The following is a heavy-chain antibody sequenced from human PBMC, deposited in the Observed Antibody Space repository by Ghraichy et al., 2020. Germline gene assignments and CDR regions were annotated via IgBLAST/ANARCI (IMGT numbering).Heavy chain of an antibody. Sequence: SETLSLTCAVYGGSFSGYYWSWIRQPPGKGLEWIGEINHSGSTNYNPSLKSRVTISVDTSKNQFSLKLSSVTAADTAVYYCARGPSITMIVVVIGPWGQGTLVTVSS. D-gene: IGHD3-22*01. J-gene: IGHJ4*02. V-gene: IGHV4-34*01. CDR2: INHSGST. CDR3: ARGPSITMIVVVIGP. CDR1: GGSFSGYY.